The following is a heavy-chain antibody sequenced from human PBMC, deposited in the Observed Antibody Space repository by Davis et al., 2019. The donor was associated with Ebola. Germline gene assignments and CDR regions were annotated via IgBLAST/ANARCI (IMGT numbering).Heavy chain of an antibody. D-gene: IGHD3-3*01. CDR2: ISSSGSTI. J-gene: IGHJ4*02. Sequence: GESLKISCAASGFTFSDYYMSWIRQAPGKGLEWVSYISSSGSTIYYADSVKGRFTISRDNAKNSLYLQMNSLRAEDTAVYYCARDLTIFGVVIIPTIDYWGQGTLVTVSS. CDR3: ARDLTIFGVVIIPTIDY. CDR1: GFTFSDYY. V-gene: IGHV3-11*04.